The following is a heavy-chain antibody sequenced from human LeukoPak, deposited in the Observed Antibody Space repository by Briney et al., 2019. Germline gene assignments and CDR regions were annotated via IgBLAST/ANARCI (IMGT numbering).Heavy chain of an antibody. CDR3: AKGPVVTFDI. J-gene: IGHJ3*02. D-gene: IGHD2-15*01. CDR2: NSGSCEIT. CDR1: GFTFSRYA. V-gene: IGHV3-23*01. Sequence: GGSLTLPCAASGFTFSRYAMNWVRQAPGKGLEWVPPNSGSCEITDYADCVKGRFTMSRDNCKNTLYLHMNRLTAEATAVYYCAKGPVVTFDIWGQGTMVTVSS.